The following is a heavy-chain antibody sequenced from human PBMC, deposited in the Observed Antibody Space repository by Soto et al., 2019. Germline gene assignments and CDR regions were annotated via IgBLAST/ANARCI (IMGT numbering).Heavy chain of an antibody. D-gene: IGHD5-12*01. CDR3: ARDRRDGYNLYYFDY. CDR2: INPSGGST. J-gene: IGHJ4*02. V-gene: IGHV1-46*01. Sequence: ASVKVSCKASGYTFTSYYMHWVRQAPGQGLEWMGIINPSGGSTSYAQKFQGRVTMTRDTSTSTVYMELSSLRSEDTAVYYWARDRRDGYNLYYFDYWGQGTLVTVSS. CDR1: GYTFTSYY.